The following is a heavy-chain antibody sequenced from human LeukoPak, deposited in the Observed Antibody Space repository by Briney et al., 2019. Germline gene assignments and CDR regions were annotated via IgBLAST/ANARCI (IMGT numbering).Heavy chain of an antibody. Sequence: PSETLSLTCTVSGSSISNYYWSWIRQPAGKGLEWIGRIYTSGSTNYNPSLKSRVTISVDTSKNQFSLKLSSVTAADTAVYYCAREPEYCSGGSCREGFDYWGQGTLVTVSS. CDR2: IYTSGST. J-gene: IGHJ4*02. V-gene: IGHV4-4*07. CDR3: AREPEYCSGGSCREGFDY. D-gene: IGHD2-15*01. CDR1: GSSISNYY.